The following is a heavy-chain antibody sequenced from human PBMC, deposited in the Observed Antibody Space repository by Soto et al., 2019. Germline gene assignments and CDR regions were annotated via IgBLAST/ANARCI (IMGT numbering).Heavy chain of an antibody. CDR3: ASRSSGWYFDY. J-gene: IGHJ4*02. CDR2: ISGSGGST. V-gene: IGHV3-23*01. D-gene: IGHD6-19*01. Sequence: EVPLLESGGGLVQPGGSLRLSCAASGFTFSSYAMSWVRQAPGKGLEWVSVISGSGGSTYYADSVKGRFTISRDNSKYTLYLQMNSLRAEDTAVYYCASRSSGWYFDYWGQGTLVTVSS. CDR1: GFTFSSYA.